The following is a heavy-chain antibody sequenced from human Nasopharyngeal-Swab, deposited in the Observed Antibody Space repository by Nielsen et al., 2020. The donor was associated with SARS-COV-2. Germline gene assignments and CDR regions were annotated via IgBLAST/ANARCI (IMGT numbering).Heavy chain of an antibody. CDR3: ARSTLTYYFDY. Sequence: SETLSLTCTVSGGSISSSSYYWGWIRQPPGKGLEWIGSIYHSGSTYYNPSLKSRVTISVDTSKNQFSLKLSSVTAADTAVYYCARSTLTYYFDYWGQGTLVTVSS. CDR1: GGSISSSSYY. V-gene: IGHV4-39*01. D-gene: IGHD1-14*01. J-gene: IGHJ4*02. CDR2: IYHSGST.